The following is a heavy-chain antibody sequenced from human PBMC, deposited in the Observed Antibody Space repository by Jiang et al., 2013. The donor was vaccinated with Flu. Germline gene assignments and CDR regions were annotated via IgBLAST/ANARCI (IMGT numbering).Heavy chain of an antibody. CDR3: ARRSTNWPHYYFEL. V-gene: IGHV5-51*03. D-gene: IGHD7-27*01. CDR2: IFPIDSDT. CDR1: GYRFSGYW. J-gene: IGHJ2*01. Sequence: GAEVKKPGESLKISCTVSGYRFSGYWIAWVRHMPGKGLEWMGIIFPIDSDTKYSPSFQGQVTISVDKSINTAYLQWSSLKTSDTAIYYCARRSTNWPHYYFELWGRGTLVTVSS.